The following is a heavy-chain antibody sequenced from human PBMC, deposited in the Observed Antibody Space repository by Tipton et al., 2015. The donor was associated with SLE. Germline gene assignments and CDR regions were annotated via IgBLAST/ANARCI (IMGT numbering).Heavy chain of an antibody. CDR3: ARWNFVTMTGGFDI. Sequence: GLVKPSETLSLTCTVSGDSISSYYWAWIRQPPGKGLECIGNINYSGTTSYNPSLKSRVTMSVGTSQNQFSLTLRSVTAADTAIYYCARWNFVTMTGGFDIWGQGTMFTVSS. D-gene: IGHD1-7*01. CDR1: GDSISSYY. J-gene: IGHJ3*02. V-gene: IGHV4-39*07. CDR2: INYSGTT.